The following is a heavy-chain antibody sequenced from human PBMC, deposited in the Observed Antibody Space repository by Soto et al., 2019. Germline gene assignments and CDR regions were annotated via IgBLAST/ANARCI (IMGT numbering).Heavy chain of an antibody. D-gene: IGHD6-19*01. V-gene: IGHV4-31*03. CDR1: GYSITAGGYY. CDR2: FYSSGSI. CDR3: ARMYTSGSGWFHP. Sequence: SETLSLTCFVSGYSITAGGYYWSWIRHHPGKGLEWIGSFYSSGSIIYNPSLRSRVSISGDTSSNQFSMSLTSVTAADTARYYCARMYTSGSGWFHPWGQGTLVTVSS. J-gene: IGHJ5*02.